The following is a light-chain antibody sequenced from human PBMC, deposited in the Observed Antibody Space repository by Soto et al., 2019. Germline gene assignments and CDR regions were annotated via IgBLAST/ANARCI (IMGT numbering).Light chain of an antibody. CDR1: QSVTTF. Sequence: DIVLAQSPAPPSLSPVERATLSCRATQSVTTFLAWYQQKPGQVPRLLIYDASNRATGIPARFSGSGSGTDFTLTISSLEPEDCAVYYCQQRSNWPPVLTFGGGTKVDIK. V-gene: IGKV3-11*01. J-gene: IGKJ4*01. CDR2: DAS. CDR3: QQRSNWPPVLT.